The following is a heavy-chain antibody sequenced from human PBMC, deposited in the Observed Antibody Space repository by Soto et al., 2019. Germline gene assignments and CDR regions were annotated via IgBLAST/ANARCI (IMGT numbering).Heavy chain of an antibody. V-gene: IGHV1-46*01. CDR1: GYTFTHYY. D-gene: IGHD6-13*01. Sequence: QVQLVQSGAEVKKPGASVKLSCRTSGYTFTHYYIHWVRQAPGQGLEWLVIVNPASGSTNYAQDFQGRVTFTMDTSTTTVYMDLSGLRAEDTAIFYCARDLAAGDHWGQGTLVTVSS. J-gene: IGHJ4*02. CDR2: VNPASGST. CDR3: ARDLAAGDH.